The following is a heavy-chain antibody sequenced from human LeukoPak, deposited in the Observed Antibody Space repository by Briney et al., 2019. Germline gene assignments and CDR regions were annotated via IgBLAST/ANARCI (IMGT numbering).Heavy chain of an antibody. J-gene: IGHJ4*02. CDR1: GYTLTELS. Sequence: ASVKVSCKVSGYTLTELSMHWVRQAPGKGLEWMGGYDPEDGETIYAQKFQGRVTITTDESTSTAYMELSSLRSEDTAVYYCASSAELGYCSSTSCYAVGFDYWGQGTLVTVSS. V-gene: IGHV1-24*01. CDR3: ASSAELGYCSSTSCYAVGFDY. CDR2: YDPEDGET. D-gene: IGHD2-2*01.